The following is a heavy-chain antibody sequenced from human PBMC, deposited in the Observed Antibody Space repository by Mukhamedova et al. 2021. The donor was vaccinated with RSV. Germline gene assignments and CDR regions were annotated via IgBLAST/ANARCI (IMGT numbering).Heavy chain of an antibody. CDR3: AISSSWYYFDY. D-gene: IGHD6-13*01. Sequence: WMGWISAYNGNTNYAQKLQGRVTMTTDTSTSTAYMELRSLRSDDTAVYYCAISSSWYYFDYWGQGTLDTVSS. J-gene: IGHJ4*02. V-gene: IGHV1-18*01. CDR2: ISAYNGNT.